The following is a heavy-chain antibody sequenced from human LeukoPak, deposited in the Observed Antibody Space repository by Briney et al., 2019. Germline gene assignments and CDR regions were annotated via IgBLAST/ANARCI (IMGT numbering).Heavy chain of an antibody. J-gene: IGHJ4*02. Sequence: PSETLSLTSTVSGYSMSSGYYWGWIRQPPGKGLEWIGEINHSGSTNYNPSLKSRVTISVDTSKNQFSLRLSSVTAADTAVYYCARVTGYIVEDYFDYWGQGTLVTVSS. CDR3: ARVTGYIVEDYFDY. V-gene: IGHV4-38-2*02. CDR2: INHSGST. D-gene: IGHD3-22*01. CDR1: GYSMSSGYY.